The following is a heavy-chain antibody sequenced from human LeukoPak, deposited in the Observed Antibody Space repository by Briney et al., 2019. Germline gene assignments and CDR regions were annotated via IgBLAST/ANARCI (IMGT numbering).Heavy chain of an antibody. Sequence: ASVKVSCKASGYTFTSYAISWVRQAPGQGLEWMGWISAYNGNTNYAQKLQGRVTMTTDTSTSTAYMELRSLRSDDTAVYYCARAYDSSGYYPLDFDYWGQGTLVTVSS. D-gene: IGHD3-22*01. CDR2: ISAYNGNT. CDR1: GYTFTSYA. J-gene: IGHJ4*02. V-gene: IGHV1-18*01. CDR3: ARAYDSSGYYPLDFDY.